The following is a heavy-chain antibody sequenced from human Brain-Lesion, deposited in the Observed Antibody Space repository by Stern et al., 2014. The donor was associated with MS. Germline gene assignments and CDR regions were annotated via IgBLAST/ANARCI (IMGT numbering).Heavy chain of an antibody. V-gene: IGHV1-2*02. D-gene: IGHD3-3*01. CDR2: TNPNTGGT. J-gene: IGHJ6*02. CDR3: ARDQRGITIFGVVTDYYYLGMDV. Sequence: VHLVESGAEMKKPGASVKVSCKTSGYIFTGYYIHWVRQAPGQGLEWMAWTNPNTGGTQYAQKVQGRVTMSRDTSISTAYVELSSLTSDDTAVYYCARDQRGITIFGVVTDYYYLGMDVWGQGTTVTVSS. CDR1: GYIFTGYY.